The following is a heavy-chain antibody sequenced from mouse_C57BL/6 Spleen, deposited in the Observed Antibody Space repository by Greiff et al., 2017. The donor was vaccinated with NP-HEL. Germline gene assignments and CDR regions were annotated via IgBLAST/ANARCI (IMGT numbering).Heavy chain of an antibody. CDR2: ISSGGDYI. D-gene: IGHD2-4*01. J-gene: IGHJ3*01. V-gene: IGHV5-9-1*02. CDR3: TRIYYDYAWFAY. Sequence: EVKVEESGEGLVKPGGSLKLSCAASGFTFSSYAMSWVRQTPEKRLEWVAYISSGGDYIYYADTVKGRFTISRDNARNTLYLQMSSLKSEDTAMYYCTRIYYDYAWFAYWGQGTLVTVSA. CDR1: GFTFSSYA.